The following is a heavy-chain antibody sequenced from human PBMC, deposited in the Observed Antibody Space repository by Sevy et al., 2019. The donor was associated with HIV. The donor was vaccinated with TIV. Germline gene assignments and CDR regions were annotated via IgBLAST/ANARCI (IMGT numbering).Heavy chain of an antibody. J-gene: IGHJ6*02. CDR2: ISGSGGST. CDR1: GFTFSDYY. V-gene: IGHV3-23*01. CDR3: AKGYCSSTSCYMDYYYYGMDV. D-gene: IGHD2-2*02. Sequence: GESLRLSCTASGFTFSDYYMSWIRQAPGKGLEWVSAISGSGGSTYYADSVKGRFTISRDNSKNTLYLQMNSLRAEDTAVYYCAKGYCSSTSCYMDYYYYGMDVWGQGTTVTVSS.